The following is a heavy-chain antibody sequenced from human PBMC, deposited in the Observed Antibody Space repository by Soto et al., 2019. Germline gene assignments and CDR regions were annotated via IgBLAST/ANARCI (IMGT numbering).Heavy chain of an antibody. V-gene: IGHV4-39*07. J-gene: IGHJ5*02. CDR2: IYYSGST. CDR3: ASYKRTARNWFDP. CDR1: GGSISSSSYY. D-gene: IGHD5-18*01. Sequence: TSETLSLTCTVSGGSISSSSYYWGWIRQPPGKGLEWIGSIYYSGSTYYNPSLKSRVTISVDTSKNQFSLKLSSVTAADTAVYYCASYKRTARNWFDPWGQGTLVTVSS.